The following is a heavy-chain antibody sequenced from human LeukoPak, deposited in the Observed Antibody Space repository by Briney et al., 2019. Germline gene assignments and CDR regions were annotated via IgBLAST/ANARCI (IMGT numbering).Heavy chain of an antibody. D-gene: IGHD2-2*01. CDR2: INHSGST. J-gene: IGHJ4*02. CDR1: GGSFSGYY. Sequence: SETLSLTCAVYGGSFSGYYWSWIRQPPGKGLEWIGEINHSGSTNYNPSLKSRVTISVDTSKNQSSLKLSSVTAADTAVYYCARGRQLYCSSTSCYFDYWGQGTLVTVSS. V-gene: IGHV4-34*01. CDR3: ARGRQLYCSSTSCYFDY.